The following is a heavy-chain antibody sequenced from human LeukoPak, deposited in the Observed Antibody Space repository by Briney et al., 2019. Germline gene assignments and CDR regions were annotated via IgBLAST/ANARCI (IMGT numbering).Heavy chain of an antibody. CDR2: INHSGST. CDR1: GGSFSGYY. D-gene: IGHD3-10*01. J-gene: IGHJ5*02. CDR3: ARGSGITMVRGPRFDP. Sequence: SETLSLTCAVYGGSFSGYYWSWIRQPPGKGLEWIGEINHSGSTNYNPSLKSRVTISVDTSKNQFSLKLSSVTAADTAVYYCARGSGITMVRGPRFDPWGQGTLVTVSS. V-gene: IGHV4-34*01.